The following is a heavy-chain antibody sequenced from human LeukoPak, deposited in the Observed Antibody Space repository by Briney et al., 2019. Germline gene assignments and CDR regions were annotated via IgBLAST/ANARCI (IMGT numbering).Heavy chain of an antibody. CDR2: MNPNSGNT. D-gene: IGHD2-2*02. CDR1: GYTFTSYD. Sequence: ASVKVSCKASGYTFTSYDINWVRQATGQGLEWMGWMNPNSGNTGYAQKFQGRVTMTRDTSTSTVYMELSSLRSEDTAVYYCARDKYCSSTSCYTVFGYWGQGTLVTVSS. V-gene: IGHV1-8*02. J-gene: IGHJ4*02. CDR3: ARDKYCSSTSCYTVFGY.